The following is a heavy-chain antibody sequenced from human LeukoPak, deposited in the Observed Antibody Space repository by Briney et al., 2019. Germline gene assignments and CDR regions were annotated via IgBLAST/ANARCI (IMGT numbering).Heavy chain of an antibody. CDR3: ARAGAVAGSFDY. CDR1: GFTFSSYS. CDR2: ISSSSSYI. J-gene: IGHJ4*02. D-gene: IGHD6-19*01. Sequence: PGGSLRLSCAAAGFTFSSYSMNWVRQAPGKGLDWVSSISSSSSYIYYADSVKGRFTISRDNAKNSLYLQMNSLRAEDTAVYYCARAGAVAGSFDYWGQGTLVTVSS. V-gene: IGHV3-21*01.